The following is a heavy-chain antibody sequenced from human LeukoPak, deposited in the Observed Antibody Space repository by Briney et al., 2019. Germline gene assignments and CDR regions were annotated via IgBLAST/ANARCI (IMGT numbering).Heavy chain of an antibody. CDR2: IYTTGNT. CDR1: GGSITNGGYY. J-gene: IGHJ4*02. Sequence: PSETLSLTCTVSGGSITNGGYYWSWIRQPAGKGLEWIGRIYTTGNTNYNPSLKSRVTISLDTSKNQFPLKLSSVSAEDTALYYCARERLGGSYYRPVDYWGQGTLVTVSS. D-gene: IGHD1-26*01. V-gene: IGHV4-61*02. CDR3: ARERLGGSYYRPVDY.